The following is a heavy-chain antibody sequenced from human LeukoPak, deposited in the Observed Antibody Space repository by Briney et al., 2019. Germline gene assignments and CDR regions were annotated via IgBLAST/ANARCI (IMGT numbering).Heavy chain of an antibody. CDR2: INHSGST. V-gene: IGHV4-34*01. CDR3: ARGQWELPGY. Sequence: PETLSLTCAVYGGSFSGYYWSWIRQPPGKGLEWIGEINHSGSTNYNPSLKSRVTISVDTSKNQFSLKLSSVTAADTAVYYCARGQWELPGYWGQGTLVTVSS. J-gene: IGHJ4*02. D-gene: IGHD1-26*01. CDR1: GGSFSGYY.